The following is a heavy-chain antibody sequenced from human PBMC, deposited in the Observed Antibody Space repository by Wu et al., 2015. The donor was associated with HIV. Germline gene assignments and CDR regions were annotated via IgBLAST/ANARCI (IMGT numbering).Heavy chain of an antibody. D-gene: IGHD2-2*01. J-gene: IGHJ6*03. CDR3: ARGGYSLGYCSSTSCRYNYMDV. Sequence: QVQLVQSGAEVKKPGSSVKVSCKASGGTFSSYAISWVRQAPGQGLEWMGGIIPIFGTANYAQKFQGRVTITADESTSTAYMELSSLRSEDTAVYYCARGGYSLGYCSSTSCRYNYMDVWGKGTTVTVSS. CDR2: IIPIFGTA. V-gene: IGHV1-69*12. CDR1: GGTFSSYA.